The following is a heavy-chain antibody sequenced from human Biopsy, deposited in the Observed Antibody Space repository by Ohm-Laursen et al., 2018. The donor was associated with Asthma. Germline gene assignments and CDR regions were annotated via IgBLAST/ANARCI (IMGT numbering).Heavy chain of an antibody. CDR3: ARCQVGYSSGWSLLLKKIYYSGMDV. CDR1: GGTFSNFA. CDR2: IMTAFGTT. D-gene: IGHD6-19*01. V-gene: IGHV1-69*13. J-gene: IGHJ6*02. Sequence: SVKASCNAPGGTFSNFAISWVRQAPGQGLEWLGGIMTAFGTTNYAQKFQCRVTITADETTSTAYMEVTSLRSEDTAIYYCARCQVGYSSGWSLLLKKIYYSGMDVWGQGTAVTVSS.